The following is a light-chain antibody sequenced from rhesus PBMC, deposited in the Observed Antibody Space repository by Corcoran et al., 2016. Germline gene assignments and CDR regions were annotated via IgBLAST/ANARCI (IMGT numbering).Light chain of an antibody. J-gene: IGKJ2*01. Sequence: DIVMTQSPDSLAVSLGERVTINCKSSQSLLYGSNSKNYLAWYQQKPGQAPKLLISWASTRESGVPNRFRGRGSGTDFTLTISGLQAEDVAVYYCQQYYSTPLSFGQGTKVEIK. CDR1: QSLLYGSNSKNY. CDR3: QQYYSTPLS. V-gene: IGKV4-1*01. CDR2: WAS.